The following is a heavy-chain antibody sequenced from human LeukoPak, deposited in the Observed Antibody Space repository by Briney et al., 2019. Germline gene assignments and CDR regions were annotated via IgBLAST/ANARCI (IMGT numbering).Heavy chain of an antibody. D-gene: IGHD1-26*01. V-gene: IGHV3-48*03. J-gene: IGHJ4*02. Sequence: GGTLRLSCAASGFTFRSYEMNWVRQAPGKGLEWVSYISSSGSIIYYADSVKGRFTISRDNAKNSLYLQMNSLRAEDTAVYYCARGGISFDYWGQGPLVTVSS. CDR3: ARGGISFDY. CDR1: GFTFRSYE. CDR2: ISSSGSII.